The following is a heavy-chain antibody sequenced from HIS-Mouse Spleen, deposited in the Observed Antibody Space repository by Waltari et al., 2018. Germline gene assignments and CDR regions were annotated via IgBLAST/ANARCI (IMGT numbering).Heavy chain of an antibody. V-gene: IGHV3-30*04. Sequence: QVQLVESGGGVVQPGRSLTLSCAASGFPCSSSAMHWGRQAPGKGLEWVAVISYDGSNKYYADSVKGRFTISRDNSKNTLYLQMNSLRAEDTAVYYCARANWYYYYGMDVWGQGTTVTVSS. J-gene: IGHJ6*02. CDR3: ARANWYYYYGMDV. CDR2: ISYDGSNK. CDR1: GFPCSSSA. D-gene: IGHD1-1*01.